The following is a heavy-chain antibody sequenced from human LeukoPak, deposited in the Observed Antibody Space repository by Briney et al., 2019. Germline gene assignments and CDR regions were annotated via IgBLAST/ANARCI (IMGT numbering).Heavy chain of an antibody. CDR3: AREPYYYDSSGYPVHYYGMDV. D-gene: IGHD3-22*01. CDR2: IYHSGST. Sequence: SQTLSLTCAVSGGSIGSGGYSWSWIRQPPGKGLEWIGYIYHSGSTYYNPSLKSRVTISVDRSKNQFSLKLSSVTAADTAVYYCAREPYYYDSSGYPVHYYGMDVWGQGTTVTVSS. CDR1: GGSIGSGGYS. V-gene: IGHV4-30-2*01. J-gene: IGHJ6*02.